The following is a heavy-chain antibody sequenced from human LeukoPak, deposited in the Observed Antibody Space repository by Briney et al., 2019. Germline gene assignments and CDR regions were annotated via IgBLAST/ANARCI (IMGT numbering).Heavy chain of an antibody. Sequence: GASVKVSCKGSGYTFTSYYMHLVRQAPGQGLEWMGIINPSGGSTSYAQTVQGRVTMTRDMSTSTVYMELSSLRSEDTAVYYCARDYYYGSGSYSAYYYMDVWGKGTTVTVSS. CDR2: INPSGGST. V-gene: IGHV1-46*01. CDR3: ARDYYYGSGSYSAYYYMDV. J-gene: IGHJ6*03. CDR1: GYTFTSYY. D-gene: IGHD3-10*01.